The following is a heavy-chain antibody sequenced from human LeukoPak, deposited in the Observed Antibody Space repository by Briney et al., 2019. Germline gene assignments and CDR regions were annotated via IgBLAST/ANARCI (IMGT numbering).Heavy chain of an antibody. V-gene: IGHV3-9*01. CDR3: AKAQYYDSSGGTLGC. D-gene: IGHD3-22*01. J-gene: IGHJ4*02. CDR2: ISWNSGSI. CDR1: GFTFDDYA. Sequence: PGGSLRLSCAASGFTFDDYAMHWVRQAPGKGLEWVSGISWNSGSIGYADSVKGRFTISRDNAKNSLYLQMNSLRAEDTALYYCAKAQYYDSSGGTLGCWGQGTLVTVSS.